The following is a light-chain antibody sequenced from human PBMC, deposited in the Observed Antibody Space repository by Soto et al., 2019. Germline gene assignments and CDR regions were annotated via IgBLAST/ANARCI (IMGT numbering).Light chain of an antibody. Sequence: DIQMTQSPSSLSASVGDRVTITCRASQGISNYLAWYQQKPGKVPKLLIYAASTLQSGVPSRFSGSGSGTDFTLTISRLEPEDFAVYYCHQYGSSPRTFGQGTKVDI. J-gene: IGKJ1*01. CDR3: HQYGSSPRT. CDR1: QGISNY. V-gene: IGKV1-27*01. CDR2: AAS.